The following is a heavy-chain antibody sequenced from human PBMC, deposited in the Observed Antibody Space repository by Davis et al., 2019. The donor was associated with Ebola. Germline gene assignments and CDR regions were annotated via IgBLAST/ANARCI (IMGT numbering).Heavy chain of an antibody. Sequence: ASVKVSCKASGYTFTSYDINWVRQATGQGLEWMGWMNPNSGNTGYAQKFQGRVTITRNTSISTAYMELSSLRSEDTAVYYCARGRILTGAYYYYFDYWGQGTLVTVSS. CDR2: MNPNSGNT. CDR1: GYTFTSYD. V-gene: IGHV1-8*03. D-gene: IGHD7-27*01. CDR3: ARGRILTGAYYYYFDY. J-gene: IGHJ4*02.